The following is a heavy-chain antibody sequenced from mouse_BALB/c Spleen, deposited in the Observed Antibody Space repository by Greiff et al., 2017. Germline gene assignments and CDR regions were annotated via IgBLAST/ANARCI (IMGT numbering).Heavy chain of an antibody. CDR1: GFSLTGYG. Sequence: VKLMESGPGLVAPSQSLSITCTVSGFSLTGYGVNWVRQPPGKGLEWLGMIWGDGSTDYNSALKSRLSISKDNSKSQVFLKMNSLQTDDTARYYCARDLYYGSSHYYAMDYWGQGTSVTVSS. CDR2: IWGDGST. CDR3: ARDLYYGSSHYYAMDY. D-gene: IGHD1-1*01. J-gene: IGHJ4*01. V-gene: IGHV2-6-7*01.